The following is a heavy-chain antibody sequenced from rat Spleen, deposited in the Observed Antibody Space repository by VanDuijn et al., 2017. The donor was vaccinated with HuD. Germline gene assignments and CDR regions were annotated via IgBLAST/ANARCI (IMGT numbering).Heavy chain of an antibody. CDR2: ITHEGTST. D-gene: IGHD1-11*01. Sequence: EVQLVESDGGLVQPGRSLKLSCAASGFIFSDHYVAWVRQAPKKGLEWVASITHEGTSTYYGDSVKGRFTISRDNAKSTLYLQMDSLRSEDTATYDCTTGTTEAPHYFDYWGQGVMVTVSS. J-gene: IGHJ2*01. CDR3: TTGTTEAPHYFDY. CDR1: GFIFSDHY. V-gene: IGHV5-22*01.